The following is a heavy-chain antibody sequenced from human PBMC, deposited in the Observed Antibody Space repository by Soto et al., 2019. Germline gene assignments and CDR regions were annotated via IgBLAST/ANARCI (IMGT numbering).Heavy chain of an antibody. Sequence: QVQLVESGGGVVQPGRSLRLSCAASGFTFSSYAMHWVRQAPGKGLEWVAVISYDGSNKYYADSVKGRFTISRDNSKNTLYLQMNSLRGEDTAVYYCASPSSSSSFYYYYGMDVWGQGTTVTVSS. CDR2: ISYDGSNK. CDR3: ASPSSSSSFYYYYGMDV. D-gene: IGHD6-13*01. CDR1: GFTFSSYA. J-gene: IGHJ6*02. V-gene: IGHV3-30-3*01.